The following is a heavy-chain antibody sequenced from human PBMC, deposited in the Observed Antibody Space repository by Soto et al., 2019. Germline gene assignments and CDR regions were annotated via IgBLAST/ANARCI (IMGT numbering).Heavy chain of an antibody. Sequence: QVQQQESGPGLVKPSETLSLTCTVSGGSISSYYWSWIRQPPGKGLEWIGYIYYSGSTNYNPSLKSRVTISVDTSKNKFSLKLSSVTAADTAVYYCAREVLDYYDSSGYYPDWGQGTLVTVSS. CDR1: GGSISSYY. CDR3: AREVLDYYDSSGYYPD. D-gene: IGHD3-22*01. V-gene: IGHV4-59*01. CDR2: IYYSGST. J-gene: IGHJ4*02.